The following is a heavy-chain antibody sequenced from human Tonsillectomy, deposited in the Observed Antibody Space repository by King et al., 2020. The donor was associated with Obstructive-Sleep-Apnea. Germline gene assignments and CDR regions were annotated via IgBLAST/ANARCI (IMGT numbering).Heavy chain of an antibody. D-gene: IGHD3-10*01. CDR1: GFTFSSYS. CDR3: ARDVLLLFGELSY. J-gene: IGHJ4*02. V-gene: IGHV3-21*01. Sequence: GQLVQSGGGLVKPGGSLRLSCAASGFTFSSYSMNWVRQAPGKGLEWVSSISSSSSYIYYADSVKGRFTISRDNAKNSLYLQVNSMRAEDTAVYYCARDVLLLFGELSYWGQGTLVTVSS. CDR2: ISSSSSYI.